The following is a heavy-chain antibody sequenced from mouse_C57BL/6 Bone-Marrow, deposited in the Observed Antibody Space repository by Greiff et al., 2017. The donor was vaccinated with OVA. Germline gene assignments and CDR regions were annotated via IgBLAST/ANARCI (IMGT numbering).Heavy chain of an antibody. CDR1: GFTFSDYY. J-gene: IGHJ4*01. D-gene: IGHD4-1*01. V-gene: IGHV5-16*01. CDR3: ARDRLGDAMDY. Sequence: EVQRVESEGGLVQPGSSMKLSCTASGFTFSDYYMAWVRQVPEKGLEWVANINYDGSSTYYLDSLKSRFIISRDNAKNILYLQMSSLKSEDTATYYCARDRLGDAMDYWGQGTSVTVSS. CDR2: INYDGSST.